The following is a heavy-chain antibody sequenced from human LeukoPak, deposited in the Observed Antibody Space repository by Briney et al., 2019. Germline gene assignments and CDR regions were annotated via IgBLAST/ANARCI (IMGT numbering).Heavy chain of an antibody. CDR1: GYIFNTYD. CDR2: IITGNGNT. D-gene: IGHD1-7*01. V-gene: IGHV1-3*04. CDR3: TRDAITGTGIAFDI. Sequence: ASVKVSCKASGYIFNTYDIYWVRQAPGHGPEWMGWIITGNGNTKYSQKFQGRVTITRDTSASTVHMELSSLRSEDTGIYYCTRDAITGTGIAFDIWGQGTMVTVSS. J-gene: IGHJ3*02.